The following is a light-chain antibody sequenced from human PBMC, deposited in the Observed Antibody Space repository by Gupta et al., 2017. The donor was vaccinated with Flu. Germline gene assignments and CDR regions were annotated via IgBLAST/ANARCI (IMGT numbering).Light chain of an antibody. Sequence: QSVLSQPPSLSVAPGQRVTLSCSARSSTIGACYDVHWYKQVPGTAPKLLIFANNHRRSGVSDQFSGSKSGTSASLAITGLQAEDEADYHCQSYDTSLGSVLFGGGTKLTVL. V-gene: IGLV1-40*01. CDR3: QSYDTSLGSVL. J-gene: IGLJ2*01. CDR1: SSTIGACYD. CDR2: ANN.